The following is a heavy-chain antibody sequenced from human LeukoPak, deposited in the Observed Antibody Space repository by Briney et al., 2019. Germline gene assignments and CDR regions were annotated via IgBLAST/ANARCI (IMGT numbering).Heavy chain of an antibody. CDR1: GFTVSSHY. D-gene: IGHD6-19*01. V-gene: IGHV3-21*01. Sequence: KPGGSLRLSCAASGFTVSSHYISWVRQAPGKGLEWVSSISSSSSYIYYADSVKGRFTISRDNAKNSLYLQMNSLRAEDTAVYYCARDISGWLDYWGQGTLVTVSS. CDR3: ARDISGWLDY. CDR2: ISSSSSYI. J-gene: IGHJ4*02.